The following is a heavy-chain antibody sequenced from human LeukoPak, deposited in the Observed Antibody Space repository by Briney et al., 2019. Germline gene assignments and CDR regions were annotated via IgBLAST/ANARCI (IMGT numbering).Heavy chain of an antibody. CDR1: GYTFTGYY. Sequence: ASVKVSCKASGYTFTGYYMHWVRQAPGQGLEWMGWINPNSGGTNYAQKFQGRVTMTRDTSISTAYMELSRLRSDDTAVYYCARNAIRGVIIPNWFDPWGQGTLVTVSS. V-gene: IGHV1-2*02. J-gene: IGHJ5*02. CDR3: ARNAIRGVIIPNWFDP. CDR2: INPNSGGT. D-gene: IGHD3-10*01.